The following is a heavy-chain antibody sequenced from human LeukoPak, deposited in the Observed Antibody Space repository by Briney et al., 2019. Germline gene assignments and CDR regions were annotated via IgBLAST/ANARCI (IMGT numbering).Heavy chain of an antibody. V-gene: IGHV3-23*01. J-gene: IGHJ4*02. CDR1: GFTFRSHA. CDR3: ARERLSTSSYEVDY. Sequence: PGGSLRLSCAASGFTFRSHAMSWVRQAPGKGLEWVSAISSSGSSTYYADSVKSRFTISRGNSKNILYLQVNSLRAEDAAVYYCARERLSTSSYEVDYWGQGTLVTVSS. D-gene: IGHD2-2*01. CDR2: ISSSGSST.